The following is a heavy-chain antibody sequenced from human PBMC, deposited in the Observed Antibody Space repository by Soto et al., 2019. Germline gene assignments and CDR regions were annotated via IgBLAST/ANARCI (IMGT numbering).Heavy chain of an antibody. CDR3: ARGVIPVTSDWYFGL. CDR1: GGSISGGVGGLYY. J-gene: IGHJ2*01. CDR2: IYDSGST. V-gene: IGHV4-30-4*01. Sequence: QLQLRESGPGLVKPSETLSLTCTVSGGSISGGVGGLYYWSWIRQPPGKGLEWIGYIYDSGSTYYNPSLQGRVSISVDTSQNQFSLGLGSCTSADPAVYYCARGVIPVTSDWYFGLWGRGTLVTVSS. D-gene: IGHD4-17*01.